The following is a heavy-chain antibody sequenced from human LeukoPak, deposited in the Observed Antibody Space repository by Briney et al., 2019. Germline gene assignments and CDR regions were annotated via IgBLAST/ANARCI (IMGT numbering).Heavy chain of an antibody. CDR3: ARDEMN. CDR1: GFTFSSYA. V-gene: IGHV3-30-3*01. CDR2: ISYDGSNK. J-gene: IGHJ4*02. D-gene: IGHD5-24*01. Sequence: GRSLRLSCAASGFTFSSYAMPWVRQAPGKGLEWVAVISYDGSNKYYADSVKGRFTISRDNSKNTLYLQMNSLRAEDTAVYYCARDEMNWGQGTLVTVSS.